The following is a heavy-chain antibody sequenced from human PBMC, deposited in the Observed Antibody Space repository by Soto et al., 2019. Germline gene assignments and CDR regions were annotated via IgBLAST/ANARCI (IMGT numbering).Heavy chain of an antibody. CDR2: IRSKANSYAT. J-gene: IGHJ5*02. CDR3: TRGYYYDSSGYYPNWFDP. CDR1: GFTFSGSA. Sequence: GGSLRLSCAASGFTFSGSAMHWVRQASGKGLEWVGRIRSKANSYATAYAASVKGRFTISRDDSKNTAYLQMNSLKTEDTAVYYCTRGYYYDSSGYYPNWFDPWGQGTLVTVSS. D-gene: IGHD3-22*01. V-gene: IGHV3-73*01.